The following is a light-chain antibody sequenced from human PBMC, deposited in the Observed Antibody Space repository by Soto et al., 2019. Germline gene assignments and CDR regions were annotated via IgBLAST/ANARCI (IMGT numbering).Light chain of an antibody. V-gene: IGKV3-15*01. J-gene: IGKJ4*01. CDR1: QSVSSN. CDR2: RTS. Sequence: DIVMHQSPANVSVSPGERATLSCWASQSVSSNLAWDQQKPGQAPRLLMFRTSSRATGFPARFSGSGSGTEFNLTISSLQSEDFGVYYCQQYNNWPRATVGGGTKVDI. CDR3: QQYNNWPRAT.